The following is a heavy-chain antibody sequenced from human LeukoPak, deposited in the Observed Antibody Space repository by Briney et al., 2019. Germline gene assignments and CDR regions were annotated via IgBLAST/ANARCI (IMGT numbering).Heavy chain of an antibody. D-gene: IGHD3-3*01. V-gene: IGHV1-46*01. CDR2: INPSGGST. J-gene: IGHJ4*02. CDR3: ARERKITIFGVACDY. Sequence: ASVKVSCKASGYTFTSYYMHWVRQAPGQGLEWMEIINPSGGSTSYAQKFQGRVTMTRDTSTSTVYMELSSLRSEDTAVYYCARERKITIFGVACDYWGQGTLVTVSS. CDR1: GYTFTSYY.